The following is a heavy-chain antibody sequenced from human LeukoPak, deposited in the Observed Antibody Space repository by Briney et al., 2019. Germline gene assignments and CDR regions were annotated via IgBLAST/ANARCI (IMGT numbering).Heavy chain of an antibody. J-gene: IGHJ4*02. Sequence: PGGSLRLSCAASGFDVSSNSMSWVRQAPGKGLEWVSVIFSGGSTNYANCMKGRFTISRDNSKNTLYLQMNSLRGEDTAVYYCAAWRGSNWFDYWGQGTQVTVSS. CDR2: IFSGGST. D-gene: IGHD6-13*01. CDR1: GFDVSSNS. V-gene: IGHV3-53*01. CDR3: AAWRGSNWFDY.